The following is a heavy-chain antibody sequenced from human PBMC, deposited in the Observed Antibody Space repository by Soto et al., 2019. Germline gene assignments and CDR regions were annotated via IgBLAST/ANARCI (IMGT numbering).Heavy chain of an antibody. Sequence: PLETLSLTCAVYGGSFSGYYWSWIRQPPGKGLEWIGEINHSGSINYNPSLKSRVTISVDTSKNQFSLKLSSVTAADTAVYYCARGARGPAAIWFDPWGQGTLVTVSS. CDR3: ARGARGPAAIWFDP. CDR2: INHSGSI. J-gene: IGHJ5*02. CDR1: GGSFSGYY. D-gene: IGHD2-2*01. V-gene: IGHV4-34*01.